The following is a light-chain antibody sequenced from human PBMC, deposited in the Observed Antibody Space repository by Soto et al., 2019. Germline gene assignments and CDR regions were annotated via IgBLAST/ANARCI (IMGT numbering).Light chain of an antibody. CDR2: ANS. J-gene: IGLJ3*02. CDR3: QSYDSSLSAWV. Sequence: QAVVTQPPSVSGAPGQRVTISCTESSSNIGAGYGVHWYQQLPGTAPKLLIYANSNRPSGVPDRFSGSKSGTSASLAITGLQAEDEADYYCQSYDSSLSAWVFGGGTKLTVL. CDR1: SSNIGAGYG. V-gene: IGLV1-40*01.